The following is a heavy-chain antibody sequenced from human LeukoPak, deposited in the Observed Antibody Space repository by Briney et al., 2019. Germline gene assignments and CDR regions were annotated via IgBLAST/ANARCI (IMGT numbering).Heavy chain of an antibody. Sequence: GGSLRLSCAASGFTFSSYAMSWVRQAPGKGLEWVSAISGSGGSTYYADSVKGRFTISRDNSKNTLYLQMNSLRAEDTAVYYCARANEGYYDILTGYYDPNVGYWGQGTLVTVSS. CDR2: ISGSGGST. V-gene: IGHV3-23*01. CDR3: ARANEGYYDILTGYYDPNVGY. J-gene: IGHJ4*02. CDR1: GFTFSSYA. D-gene: IGHD3-9*01.